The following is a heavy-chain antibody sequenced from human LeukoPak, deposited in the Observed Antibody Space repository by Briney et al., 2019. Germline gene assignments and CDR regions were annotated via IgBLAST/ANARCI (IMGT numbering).Heavy chain of an antibody. CDR3: ARDPYYYYGMDV. Sequence: GGSLRLSCAASGLTFSSHWMHWVRQAPGKGLEWVSSISSSSSYIYYADSVKGRFTISRDNAKNSLYLQMNSLRAEDTAVYYCARDPYYYYGMDVWGQGTTVTVSS. V-gene: IGHV3-21*01. J-gene: IGHJ6*02. CDR1: GLTFSSHW. CDR2: ISSSSSYI.